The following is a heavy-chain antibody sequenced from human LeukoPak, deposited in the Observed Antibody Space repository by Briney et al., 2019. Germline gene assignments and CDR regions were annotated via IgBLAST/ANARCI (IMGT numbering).Heavy chain of an antibody. CDR2: ISGSGGST. CDR3: AKEVRGVIPLYYFDY. J-gene: IGHJ4*02. D-gene: IGHD3-10*01. CDR1: GFTFSSYS. V-gene: IGHV3-23*01. Sequence: GGSLRLSCAASGFTFSSYSMNWVRQAPGKGLEWVSAISGSGGSTYYADSVKGRFTISRDNSKNTLYLQMNSLRAEDTAVYYCAKEVRGVIPLYYFDYWGQGTLVTVSS.